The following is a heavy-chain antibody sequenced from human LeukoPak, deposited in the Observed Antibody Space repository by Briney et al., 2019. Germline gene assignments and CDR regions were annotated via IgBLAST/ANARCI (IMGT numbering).Heavy chain of an antibody. J-gene: IGHJ4*02. CDR1: GFPFETNA. V-gene: IGHV3-23*01. D-gene: IGHD5-18*01. CDR3: AKDWIQFNRVFDCFDS. Sequence: PGGSLRLSCATSGFPFETNAMSWVRQAPGKGLEWVATIGNTETFYADSVTGRFTISRDNSKNTVNLQMNRLRVEDTAIYYSAKDWIQFNRVFDCFDSWGQGTLVTVSS. CDR2: IGNTET.